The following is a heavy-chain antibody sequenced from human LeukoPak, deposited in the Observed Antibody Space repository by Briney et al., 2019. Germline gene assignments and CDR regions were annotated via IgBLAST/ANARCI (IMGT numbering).Heavy chain of an antibody. J-gene: IGHJ3*02. D-gene: IGHD3-9*01. CDR3: ARDYDILTGSDAFDI. Sequence: GGSLRLSCAASEFSVGSNYMTWVRQAPGKGLEWVSLIYSGGSTYYADSVKGRFTISRDNSKNTLYLQMNSLRAEDTAVYYCARDYDILTGSDAFDIWGQGTMVTVSS. CDR2: IYSGGST. CDR1: EFSVGSNY. V-gene: IGHV3-66*01.